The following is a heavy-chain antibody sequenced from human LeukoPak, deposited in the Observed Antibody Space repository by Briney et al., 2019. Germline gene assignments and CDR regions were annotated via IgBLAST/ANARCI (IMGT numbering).Heavy chain of an antibody. CDR3: ARDSSSRPFDY. D-gene: IGHD6-19*01. V-gene: IGHV3-64*01. J-gene: IGHJ4*02. CDR2: ISSNGGST. CDR1: GFTFSDYG. Sequence: GGSLRLSCAASGFTFSDYGMHWVRRAPGKGLEYVSTISSNGGSTYYANSVKGRFTVSRDNSKNTLYLQMGSLRADDMAVYYCARDSSSRPFDYWGQGTLVTVSS.